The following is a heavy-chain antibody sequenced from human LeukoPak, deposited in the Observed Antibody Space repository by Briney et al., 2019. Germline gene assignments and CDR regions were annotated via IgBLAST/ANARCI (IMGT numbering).Heavy chain of an antibody. D-gene: IGHD2-8*02. CDR3: TTRYRASIVLAPSSYFDY. Sequence: PGGSLRLSCAASGFTFSNAWMSWVRQAPGKGLEWVGRIKSKTDGGTTDYAAPVKGRFTISRDDSKNTLYLQTNSLKTEDTAAYYCTTRYRASIVLAPSSYFDYWGQGTLVTVSS. J-gene: IGHJ4*02. V-gene: IGHV3-15*01. CDR2: IKSKTDGGTT. CDR1: GFTFSNAW.